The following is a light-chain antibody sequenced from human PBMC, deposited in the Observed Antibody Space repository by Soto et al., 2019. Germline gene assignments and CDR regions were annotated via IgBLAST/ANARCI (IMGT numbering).Light chain of an antibody. V-gene: IGLV2-8*01. CDR1: SSDVGGYNY. Sequence: QSVLTQPPSASGSPGQSVTISCTGTSSDVGGYNYVSWYQQHPGKAPKLMIYEVSKRPSGVPDRFSGSKSGNTASLTVSGLLAEDEADYYCSSYAGSNNLYVFGTGTKVTVL. CDR3: SSYAGSNNLYV. J-gene: IGLJ1*01. CDR2: EVS.